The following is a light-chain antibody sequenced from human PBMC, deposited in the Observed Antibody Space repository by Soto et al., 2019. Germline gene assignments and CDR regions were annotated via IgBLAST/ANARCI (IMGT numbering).Light chain of an antibody. CDR3: CSYAGSYSYV. V-gene: IGLV2-11*01. CDR1: SSDVGAFKY. J-gene: IGLJ1*01. CDR2: DVS. Sequence: QSALTQPRSVSGSPGQSVTISCTGTSSDVGAFKYVSWYQQHPGKAPKLMIYDVSERPSGVPDRFSGSKSANTASLTISGLQAEDEAEYYCCSYAGSYSYVFGPGTKVT.